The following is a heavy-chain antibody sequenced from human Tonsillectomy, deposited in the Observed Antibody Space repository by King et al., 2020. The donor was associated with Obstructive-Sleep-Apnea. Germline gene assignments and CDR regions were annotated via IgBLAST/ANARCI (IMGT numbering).Heavy chain of an antibody. V-gene: IGHV4-38-2*02. CDR2: IYHSGST. Sequence: QLQESGPGLVKPSETLSLTCTVSGYSINSDYNWGWIRQPPGEGLEWIGSIYHSGSTYYNPSLKSRVTISVDTSKHQFSLKLSSVTAADTAVYSCARQLLTDWSFDSWGQGTLVTVSS. D-gene: IGHD2-2*01. J-gene: IGHJ4*02. CDR1: GYSINSDYN. CDR3: ARQLLTDWSFDS.